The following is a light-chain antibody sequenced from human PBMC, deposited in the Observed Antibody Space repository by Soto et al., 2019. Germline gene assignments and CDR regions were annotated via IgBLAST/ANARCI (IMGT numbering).Light chain of an antibody. CDR1: RSNIGDNT. V-gene: IGLV1-44*01. J-gene: IGLJ2*01. CDR3: AAWDDSLNGPV. Sequence: QSVLTQPPSVSGTPGQRVTISCSGSRSNIGDNTVNWYQQLPGTAPKLLVYYSNQRPSGVPDRFSGSKSGTSASLAISGLQSEDEADYYCAAWDDSLNGPVFGGGPKVTVL. CDR2: YSN.